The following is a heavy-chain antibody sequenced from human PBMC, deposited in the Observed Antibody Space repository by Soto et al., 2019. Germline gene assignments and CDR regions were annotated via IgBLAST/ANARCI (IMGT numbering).Heavy chain of an antibody. V-gene: IGHV3-23*01. J-gene: IGHJ4*02. CDR1: GFTFSSYA. CDR2: ISGSGGST. D-gene: IGHD3-3*01. Sequence: PGGSLRLSCAASGFTFSSYAMSWVRQAPGKGLEWVSAISGSGGSTYYADSVKGRFTISRDNSKNTLYLQMNSLRAEDTAVYYCARDSVAGFWSGYYTYYFDYWGQGTLVTVSS. CDR3: ARDSVAGFWSGYYTYYFDY.